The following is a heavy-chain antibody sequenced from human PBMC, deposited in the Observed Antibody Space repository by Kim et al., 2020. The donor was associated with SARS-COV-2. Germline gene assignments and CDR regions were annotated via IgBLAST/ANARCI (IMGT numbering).Heavy chain of an antibody. CDR2: ISGSGGST. CDR3: AKDWWGLNSYGFSFDY. J-gene: IGHJ4*02. Sequence: GGSLRLSCAASGFTFSSYAMSWVRQAPGKGLEWVSAISGSGGSTYYADSVKGRFTISRDNSKNTLYLQMNSLRAEDTAVYYCAKDWWGLNSYGFSFDYWGQGTLVTVSS. D-gene: IGHD5-18*01. V-gene: IGHV3-23*01. CDR1: GFTFSSYA.